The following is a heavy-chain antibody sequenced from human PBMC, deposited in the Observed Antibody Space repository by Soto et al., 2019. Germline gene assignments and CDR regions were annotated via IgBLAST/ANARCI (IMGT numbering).Heavy chain of an antibody. CDR2: INAGNGNT. CDR1: GYTFTSYA. Sequence: ASVKVSCKASGYTFTSYAMNWVRQAPGQRLEWMGWINAGNGNTKYSRKFQGRVTITRDTSASTAYMELSSLRSEDTAVYYCARGGIFDSSGYYYFSAFDIWGQGTMVTVSS. V-gene: IGHV1-3*01. CDR3: ARGGIFDSSGYYYFSAFDI. J-gene: IGHJ3*02. D-gene: IGHD3-22*01.